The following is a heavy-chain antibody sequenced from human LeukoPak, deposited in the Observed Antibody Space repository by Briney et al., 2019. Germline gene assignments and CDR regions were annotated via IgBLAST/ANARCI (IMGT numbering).Heavy chain of an antibody. CDR3: ARDGFSSAINY. V-gene: IGHV3-7*01. CDR2: IKQDGSEK. J-gene: IGHJ4*02. D-gene: IGHD2-21*02. CDR1: GLIFSTYW. Sequence: PGGSLRLSCAASGLIFSTYWMSWVRQAPGKGLEWVANIKQDGSEKYYVDSVKGRFTISRDNAKNSLYLQMNSLRAEDTAVYYCARDGFSSAINYWGQGTLVTVSS.